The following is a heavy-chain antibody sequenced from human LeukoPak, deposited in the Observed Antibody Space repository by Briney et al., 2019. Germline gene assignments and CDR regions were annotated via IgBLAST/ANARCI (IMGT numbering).Heavy chain of an antibody. CDR2: VCGSGSST. CDR3: AKGDGYNYDNWFDP. J-gene: IGHJ5*02. D-gene: IGHD5-24*01. CDR1: GFTSSSYA. Sequence: GRSLRLSCAVSGFTSSSYALSWVRQAPGKGLEWVSGVCGSGSSTYYADSVKGRFTISKDNSKNTLYLQMTSLRGEDTAVYYCAKGDGYNYDNWFDPWGQGTLVTVSS. V-gene: IGHV3-23*01.